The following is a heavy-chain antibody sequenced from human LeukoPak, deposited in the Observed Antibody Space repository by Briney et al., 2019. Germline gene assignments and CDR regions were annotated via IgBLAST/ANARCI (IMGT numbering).Heavy chain of an antibody. D-gene: IGHD3-10*01. V-gene: IGHV1-3*01. J-gene: IGHJ4*02. Sequence: GASVKVSCKASGYPFISYVIHWVRQAPGQRLEWMGWINPDNGNAEYSQKFQGRIIITRDPSATTAYMELSSLRSEDMAMYYCAKDRGGTGDFDYWGQGTLVTVSS. CDR1: GYPFISYV. CDR2: INPDNGNA. CDR3: AKDRGGTGDFDY.